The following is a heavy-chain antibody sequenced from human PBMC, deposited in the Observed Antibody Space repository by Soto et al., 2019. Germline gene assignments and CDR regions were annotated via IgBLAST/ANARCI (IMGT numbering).Heavy chain of an antibody. CDR1: GGSIRSSY. D-gene: IGHD6-13*01. CDR2: ISDSGST. CDR3: ARQGIATAGTSLDF. Sequence: SETLSLTCTVSGGSIRSSYWSWIRQPPGKGLEWRGYISDSGSTNYNPSLKSRVTISVDTSKNQFSLKLSSVTAADTAVYYCARQGIATAGTSLDFWGQGTLVTVSS. V-gene: IGHV4-59*08. J-gene: IGHJ4*02.